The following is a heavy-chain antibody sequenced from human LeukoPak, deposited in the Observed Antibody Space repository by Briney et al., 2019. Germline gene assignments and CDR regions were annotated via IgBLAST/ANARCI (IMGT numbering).Heavy chain of an antibody. CDR2: IIPILGTA. D-gene: IGHD6-19*01. CDR1: GGTFISYA. Sequence: SVKVSCKASGGTFISYAISWVRQAPGQGLEWMGGIIPILGTASYAQKFQGRVTITTDESTSTAYMELSSLRSEDTAVYYCARDSHSSGWSYFDYWGQGTLVTVSS. J-gene: IGHJ4*02. CDR3: ARDSHSSGWSYFDY. V-gene: IGHV1-69*05.